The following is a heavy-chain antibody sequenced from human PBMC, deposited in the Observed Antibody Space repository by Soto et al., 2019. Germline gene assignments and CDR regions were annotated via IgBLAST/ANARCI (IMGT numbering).Heavy chain of an antibody. Sequence: PSETLSLTCAVSGASISRTTFYWGWVRQSPGKGLEWIASIYYNGNTHYNPSLESRVAISVDTSKNQFSLNLRSVTAADTAIYYCARATPGYPGRAFQIWGQGKMVTVSS. CDR2: IYYNGNT. D-gene: IGHD2-15*01. J-gene: IGHJ3*02. CDR3: ARATPGYPGRAFQI. CDR1: GASISRTTFY. V-gene: IGHV4-39*02.